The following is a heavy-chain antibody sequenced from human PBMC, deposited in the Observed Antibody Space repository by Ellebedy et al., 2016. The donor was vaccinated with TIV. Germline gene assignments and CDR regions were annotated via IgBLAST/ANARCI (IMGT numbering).Heavy chain of an antibody. CDR1: GYTFTSYG. CDR2: INPSGGST. Sequence: AASVKVSCKASGYTFTSYGISWVRQAPGQGLEWMGIINPSGGSTYYAESVKGRFTISRDTSKNTVNLQMNSLRVEDTAIYYCAKDLFYDSFGPFDYWGQGTLVTVSS. D-gene: IGHD3-22*01. J-gene: IGHJ4*02. CDR3: AKDLFYDSFGPFDY. V-gene: IGHV1-46*04.